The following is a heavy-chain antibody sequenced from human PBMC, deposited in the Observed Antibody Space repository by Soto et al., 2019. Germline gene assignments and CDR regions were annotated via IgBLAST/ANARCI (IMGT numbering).Heavy chain of an antibody. J-gene: IGHJ4*02. D-gene: IGHD1-1*01. V-gene: IGHV3-20*04. Sequence: GGSLRLSCAASGFTFDDYALSWVRQGPGKGLEWVSHITWNGDSTTYAESVRGRFTISRDNSKNTLYLQMNSLRAEYTAVYYCAKVPHHDLHFDYWGQGTLVTVSS. CDR3: AKVPHHDLHFDY. CDR2: ITWNGDST. CDR1: GFTFDDYA.